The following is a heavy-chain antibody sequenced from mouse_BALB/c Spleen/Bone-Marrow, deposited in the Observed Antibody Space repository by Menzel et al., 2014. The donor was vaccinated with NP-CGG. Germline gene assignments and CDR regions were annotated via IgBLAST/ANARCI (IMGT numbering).Heavy chain of an antibody. J-gene: IGHJ3*01. CDR2: IDPANGNT. CDR1: GFNIKDTY. V-gene: IGHV14-3*02. Sequence: VQLKESGAELVKPGASVKLSCTASGFNIKDTYMHWVKQRPEQGLEWIGRIDPANGNTKYDPRFQGKATITADTSSNTAYLQLSSLTSEDTAVYYCARGYDEGFAYWGQGTLVTVSA. CDR3: ARGYDEGFAY. D-gene: IGHD2-14*01.